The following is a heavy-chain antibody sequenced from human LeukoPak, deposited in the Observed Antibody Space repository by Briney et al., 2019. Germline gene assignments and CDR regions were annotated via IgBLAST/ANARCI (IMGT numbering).Heavy chain of an antibody. J-gene: IGHJ4*02. D-gene: IGHD2-2*01. Sequence: GASVKVSCKASGYTFTSYDINWVRQATGQGLEWMGWMNPNSGNTGYAQKFQGRVTMTRNTSISTAYMELSSLRSDDTAVYYCARVCRSPTKVRSSTSCQVDYWGQGTLVTVSS. CDR2: MNPNSGNT. CDR3: ARVCRSPTKVRSSTSCQVDY. CDR1: GYTFTSYD. V-gene: IGHV1-8*01.